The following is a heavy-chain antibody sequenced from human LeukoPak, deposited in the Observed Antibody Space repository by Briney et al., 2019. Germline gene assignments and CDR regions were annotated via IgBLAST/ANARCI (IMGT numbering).Heavy chain of an antibody. CDR1: GFTFSSYE. CDR3: ARAGRLWFGESQRLDV. CDR2: ISSSGSTI. D-gene: IGHD3-10*01. J-gene: IGHJ6*04. Sequence: PGGSLRLSCAASGFTFSSYEVNWVRQAPGKGLEWVSYISSSGSTIYYADSVKGRFTISRDNAKNSLYLQMNSLRAEDTAVYYCARAGRLWFGESQRLDVWGKGTTVTISS. V-gene: IGHV3-48*03.